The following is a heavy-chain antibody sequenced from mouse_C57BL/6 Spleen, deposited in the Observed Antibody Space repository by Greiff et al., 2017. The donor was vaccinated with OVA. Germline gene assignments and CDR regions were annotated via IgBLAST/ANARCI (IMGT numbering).Heavy chain of an antibody. J-gene: IGHJ3*01. CDR3: ARGSNYAWFAY. V-gene: IGHV5-17*01. Sequence: EVKLMESGGGLVKPGGSLKLSCAASGFTFSDYGMHWVRQAPEKGLEWVAYISSGSSTIYYADTVKGLFTISRDNAKNTLFLQMTSLRSEDTAMYYCARGSNYAWFAYWGQGTLVTVSA. CDR2: ISSGSSTI. D-gene: IGHD2-5*01. CDR1: GFTFSDYG.